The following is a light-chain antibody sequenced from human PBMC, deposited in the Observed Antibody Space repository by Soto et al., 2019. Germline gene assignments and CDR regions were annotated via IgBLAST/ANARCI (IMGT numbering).Light chain of an antibody. J-gene: IGLJ1*01. CDR2: DVN. Sequence: QSALTQPRSVSGSPGQSVTVSCTGTSSDVGGYNHVSWYQQHPGKAPKFMIYDVNKRPSGVPDRFSGSKSGNTASLTISGLQAEYEGDYYGCSYSGSYTKVFGTGTKVTVL. V-gene: IGLV2-11*01. CDR3: CSYSGSYTKV. CDR1: SSDVGGYNH.